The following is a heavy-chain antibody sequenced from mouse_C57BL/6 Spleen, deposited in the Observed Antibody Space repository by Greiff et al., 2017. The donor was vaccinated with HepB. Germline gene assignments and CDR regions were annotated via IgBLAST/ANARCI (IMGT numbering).Heavy chain of an antibody. CDR3: ARYPYYYGSSQDAMDY. V-gene: IGHV1-64*01. D-gene: IGHD1-1*01. J-gene: IGHJ4*01. CDR1: GYTFTSYW. Sequence: VQLQQPGAELVKPGASVKLSCKASGYTFTSYWMHWVKQRPGQGLEWIGMIHPNSGSTNYNEKFKSKATLTVDKSSSTAYMQLSSLTSEDSAVYYCARYPYYYGSSQDAMDYWGQGTSVTVSS. CDR2: IHPNSGST.